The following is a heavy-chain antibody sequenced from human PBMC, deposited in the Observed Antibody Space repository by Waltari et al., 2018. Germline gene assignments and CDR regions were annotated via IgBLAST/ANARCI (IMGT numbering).Heavy chain of an antibody. Sequence: QLQLQESGPGLVKPSETLSLTCTVSGGSISSSSYYWGWIRQPPGKGLEWIGSIYHSGSTYYNPSLKSRVTISVDTSKNQFSLKLSSVTAADTAVYYCARVYGSGTLMGRVDYWGQGTLVTVSS. CDR2: IYHSGST. J-gene: IGHJ4*02. CDR3: ARVYGSGTLMGRVDY. D-gene: IGHD3-10*01. CDR1: GGSISSSSYY. V-gene: IGHV4-39*07.